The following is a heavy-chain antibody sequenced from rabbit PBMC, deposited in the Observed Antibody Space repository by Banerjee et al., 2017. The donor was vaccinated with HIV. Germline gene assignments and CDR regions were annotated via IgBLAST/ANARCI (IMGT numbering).Heavy chain of an antibody. D-gene: IGHD6-1*01. Sequence: QEQLEESGGDLVKPEGSLTLTCTASGFSFSSSYWICWVRQAPGKGPEWIGYVGYGGVNSSTYYANWAKGRFTISKTSSTTVTLQMTSLTAADTATYFCARAGSDYATGAFDPWGQGTLVTVS. V-gene: IGHV1S45*01. CDR2: VGYGGVNSST. CDR3: ARAGSDYATGAFDP. CDR1: GFSFSSSYW. J-gene: IGHJ2*01.